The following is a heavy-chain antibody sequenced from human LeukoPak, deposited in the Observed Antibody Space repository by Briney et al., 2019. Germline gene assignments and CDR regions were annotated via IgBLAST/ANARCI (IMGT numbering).Heavy chain of an antibody. V-gene: IGHV4-39*07. D-gene: IGHD2-21*02. J-gene: IGHJ5*02. CDR1: GGAISSSSYY. CDR2: IFTSGTT. CDR3: ARGYLGGDYDWNWFDH. Sequence: SETLSLTCTVSGGAISSSSYYWGWIRQPPGKGLEWIVRIFTSGTTRYNPSFKGRVTMSVDASKTQFSLKLSSVTAAATAVYYCARGYLGGDYDWNWFDHWGQGTQVIVSS.